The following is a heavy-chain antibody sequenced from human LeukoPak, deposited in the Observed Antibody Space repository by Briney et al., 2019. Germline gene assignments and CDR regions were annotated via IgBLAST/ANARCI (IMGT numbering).Heavy chain of an antibody. V-gene: IGHV3-66*01. CDR1: GFNARSKF. CDR2: IDSGGST. J-gene: IGHJ4*02. D-gene: IGHD1-26*01. Sequence: GSLRLSCAASGFNARSKFMSWVRPASGKGLEWVLVIDSGGSTYHADSVKCRFTISRDNSKNTLYLQMNSLRAEDTAVYHCATLPVVGATTNDYFAYWGQGTLVTVSS. CDR3: ATLPVVGATTNDYFAY.